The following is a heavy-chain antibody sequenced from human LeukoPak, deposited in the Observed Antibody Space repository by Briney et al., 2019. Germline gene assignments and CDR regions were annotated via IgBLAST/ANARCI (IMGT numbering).Heavy chain of an antibody. D-gene: IGHD3-10*01. J-gene: IGHJ6*02. CDR3: ARGGYYYGSGSSTYCYYYGMDV. CDR1: GGSISSGSYS. Sequence: SETLSLTCTVSGGSISSGSYSWTWIRQPPGKGLEWIGYIYYSGSTNYNPSLKSRVTISVDTSKNQFSLKLSSVTAADTAVYYCARGGYYYGSGSSTYCYYYGMDVWGQGTTVTVSS. V-gene: IGHV4-61*01. CDR2: IYYSGST.